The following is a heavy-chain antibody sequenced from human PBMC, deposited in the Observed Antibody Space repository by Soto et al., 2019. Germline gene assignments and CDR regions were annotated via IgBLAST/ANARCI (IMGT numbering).Heavy chain of an antibody. J-gene: IGHJ4*02. Sequence: ASVKVSCKASGYTFTSYDINWVRQATGQGLEWMGRMNPNSSNTDYAQKLQGRVTMTTNNSISTAYMELSSLRSEDTAIYYCASSYGSGYRAFDYWGQGALVTVSS. V-gene: IGHV1-8*01. CDR1: GYTFTSYD. CDR3: ASSYGSGYRAFDY. CDR2: MNPNSSNT. D-gene: IGHD3-10*01.